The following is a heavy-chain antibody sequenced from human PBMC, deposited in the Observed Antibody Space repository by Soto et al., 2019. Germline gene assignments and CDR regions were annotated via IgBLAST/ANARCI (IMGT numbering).Heavy chain of an antibody. V-gene: IGHV1-18*04. Sequence: QVQLVQSGAEVKKPGASVKVSCKTSGYTFSRYGISWVRQAPGQGLEWMGWISPYNGNRNYAQNLQGRVTMTTDTSTSTAYMQLRSLTSDDTAVYYCARDPEDMTEPATYFQHWGQGTLVTVSS. CDR1: GYTFSRYG. CDR2: ISPYNGNR. J-gene: IGHJ1*01. D-gene: IGHD2-15*01. CDR3: ARDPEDMTEPATYFQH.